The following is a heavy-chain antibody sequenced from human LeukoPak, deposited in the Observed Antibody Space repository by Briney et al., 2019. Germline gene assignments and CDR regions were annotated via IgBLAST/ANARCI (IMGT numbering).Heavy chain of an antibody. V-gene: IGHV3-66*02. CDR3: ARGTSRTSPLSGYYRGYFDY. D-gene: IGHD3-3*01. Sequence: GGSLRLSCAASGFTVSSNYMTWVRQAPVKGLEWVSIIYAGGMTYHADSVKGRFTISRDNSKNMLYLQMNSLRAADTAVYYCARGTSRTSPLSGYYRGYFDYWGKGTLVTVSS. J-gene: IGHJ4*02. CDR1: GFTVSSNY. CDR2: IYAGGMT.